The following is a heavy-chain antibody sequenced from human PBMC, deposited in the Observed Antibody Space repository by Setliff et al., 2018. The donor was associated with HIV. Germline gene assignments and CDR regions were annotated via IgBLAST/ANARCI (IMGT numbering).Heavy chain of an antibody. V-gene: IGHV4-39*07. J-gene: IGHJ4*02. CDR2: IYYSGST. D-gene: IGHD1-26*01. CDR3: ALLYPYSGYLGY. Sequence: SETLSLTCTVSGGSISGSYYYWGWIRQPPGKGLEWIGSIYYSGSTYYNPSLRSRVTMSVDTSKNRFSLKLSSVTAADTAIYYCALLYPYSGYLGYWGQGTLVTVSS. CDR1: GGSISGSYYY.